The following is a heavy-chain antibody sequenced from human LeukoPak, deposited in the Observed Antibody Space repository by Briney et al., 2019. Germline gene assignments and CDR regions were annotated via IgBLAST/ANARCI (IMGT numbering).Heavy chain of an antibody. Sequence: SETLSLTCTVSGGSISSYYWSWLRQPPGKGLEWIGYIYYSGSTNYNPSLKSRVTISVDTSKNQFSLKLSSVTAADTAVYYCARGDQWLGYYFDYWGQGTLVTVSS. V-gene: IGHV4-59*01. J-gene: IGHJ4*02. CDR3: ARGDQWLGYYFDY. CDR2: IYYSGST. D-gene: IGHD5-12*01. CDR1: GGSISSYY.